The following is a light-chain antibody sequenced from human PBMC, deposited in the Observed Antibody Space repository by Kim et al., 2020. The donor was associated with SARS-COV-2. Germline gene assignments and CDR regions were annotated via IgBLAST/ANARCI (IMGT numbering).Light chain of an antibody. CDR1: TSNIGAGYD. V-gene: IGLV1-40*01. CDR3: QSYDSSLSGSVL. Sequence: QSVLTQPPSVSGAPGQTVTIPCTGSTSNIGAGYDVHWYQQLPGRAPKLLIHSNSDRPSGVPDRFSGSKSGTSASLAITGLQAEDEADYYCQSYDSSLSGSVLFGGGTQLTVL. CDR2: SNS. J-gene: IGLJ2*01.